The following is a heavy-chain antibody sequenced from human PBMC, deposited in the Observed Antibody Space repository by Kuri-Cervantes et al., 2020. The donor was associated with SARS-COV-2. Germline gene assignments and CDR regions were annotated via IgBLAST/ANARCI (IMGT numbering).Heavy chain of an antibody. J-gene: IGHJ5*02. Sequence: GSLRLSCVVSAYSTRSDYYWGWIRQPPGKGLEWTGSIYHSGTTHYNPSLKSRVTISIDTSKNQFSLKLRSVTAADTAVYYGARVVLDYDHTSGRNWFDPWGQGTLVTVSS. CDR2: IYHSGTT. CDR1: AYSTRSDYY. D-gene: IGHD3-22*01. CDR3: ARVVLDYDHTSGRNWFDP. V-gene: IGHV4-38-2*01.